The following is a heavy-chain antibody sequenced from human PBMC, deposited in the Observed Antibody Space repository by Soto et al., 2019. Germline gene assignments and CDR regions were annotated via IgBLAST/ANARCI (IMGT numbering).Heavy chain of an antibody. CDR1: GGSISSGDYY. CDR2: IYYSGST. Sequence: QVLLQESGPGLVKPSQTLSLTCTVSGGSISSGDYYWSWIRQHPGKGLEWIGYIYYSGSTHYNPSLKSRVTMSVDTSENQFSLKLSSLTAADTAVYYCARGRYSSSSNWFDPWGQGTLVTVSS. CDR3: ARGRYSSSSNWFDP. J-gene: IGHJ5*02. D-gene: IGHD6-6*01. V-gene: IGHV4-31*03.